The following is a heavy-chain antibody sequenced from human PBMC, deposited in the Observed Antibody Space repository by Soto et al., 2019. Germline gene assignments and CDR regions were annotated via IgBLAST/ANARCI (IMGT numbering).Heavy chain of an antibody. D-gene: IGHD3-10*01. CDR1: GGSFSGYY. V-gene: IGHV4-34*01. CDR2: INHSGST. Sequence: SETLSLTCAVYGGSFSGYYWSWIRQPPGKGLEWIGEINHSGSTNYNPSLKSRVTISVDTSKNQFSLKLSSVTAADTAVYYCARASPRPGRGAFDYWGQGTLVTVSS. CDR3: ARASPRPGRGAFDY. J-gene: IGHJ4*02.